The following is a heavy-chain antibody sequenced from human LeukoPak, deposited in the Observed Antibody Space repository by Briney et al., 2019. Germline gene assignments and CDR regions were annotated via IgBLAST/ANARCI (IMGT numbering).Heavy chain of an antibody. V-gene: IGHV3-30-3*01. J-gene: IGHJ4*02. D-gene: IGHD3-22*01. Sequence: GGSLRLSCAASGFTFSSYAMHWVRQAPGKGLEWVAVISYDGSNKYYADSVKGRFTISRDNSENTLYLQMNSLRAEDTAVYYCARVLEPYYYDSSGYSLDYWGQGTLVTVSS. CDR1: GFTFSSYA. CDR2: ISYDGSNK. CDR3: ARVLEPYYYDSSGYSLDY.